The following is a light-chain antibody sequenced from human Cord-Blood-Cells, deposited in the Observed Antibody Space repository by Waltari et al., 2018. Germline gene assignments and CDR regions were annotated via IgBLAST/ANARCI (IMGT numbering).Light chain of an antibody. CDR1: QSISSH. CDR2: AAS. J-gene: IGKJ1*01. Sequence: DIQMTQSPSSLSPSVGDRVTITCRASQSISSHLNWYQQKPGKAPKLLIYAASSLQSGVPSRFSGSGSGTDFTLTISSLQPEDFATYYCQQSYSTTWTFGQGTKVEIK. V-gene: IGKV1-39*01. CDR3: QQSYSTTWT.